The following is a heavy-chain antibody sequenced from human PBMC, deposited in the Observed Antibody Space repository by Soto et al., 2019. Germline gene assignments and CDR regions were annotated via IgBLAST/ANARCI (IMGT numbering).Heavy chain of an antibody. D-gene: IGHD5-12*01. J-gene: IGHJ4*02. CDR3: ARSLYSGYDSLDY. CDR2: IYYSGST. CDR1: GGSISSYY. V-gene: IGHV4-59*08. Sequence: SETLSLTCTVSGGSISSYYWSWIRQPPGKGLEWIGYIYYSGSTNYNPSLKSRVTISVDTSKNQISLKLSSVTAADTAVYYCARSLYSGYDSLDYWGQGTLVTVSS.